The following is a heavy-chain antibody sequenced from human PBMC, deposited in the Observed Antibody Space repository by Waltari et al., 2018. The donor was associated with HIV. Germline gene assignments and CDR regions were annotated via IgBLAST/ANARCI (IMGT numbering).Heavy chain of an antibody. Sequence: EVHLMESGGGLVKPGRSLRLSCRGSGFTFGDYGLSWFRQAPGKGLEWVGFITSEAYGGTAEYAASVTGRFTISREESKSTAYMQMNRLESEDTGVYFCSRPSGPLHSYGMDVWGQGTTVIVSS. CDR1: GFTFGDYG. CDR2: ITSEAYGGTA. CDR3: SRPSGPLHSYGMDV. V-gene: IGHV3-49*05. D-gene: IGHD1-26*01. J-gene: IGHJ6*02.